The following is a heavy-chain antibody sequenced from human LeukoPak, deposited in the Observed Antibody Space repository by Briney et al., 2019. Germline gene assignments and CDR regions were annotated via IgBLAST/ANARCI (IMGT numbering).Heavy chain of an antibody. D-gene: IGHD6-13*01. CDR1: GCTFSSYA. J-gene: IGHJ4*02. CDR3: AKSESGYSSSWYFDY. Sequence: PGGSLRLSCAASGCTFSSYAMSWVRQAPGKGLEWVSAISGSGGSTYYADSVKGRFTISRDNSKNTLYLQMNSLRAEDTAVYYCAKSESGYSSSWYFDYWGQGTLVTVSS. V-gene: IGHV3-23*01. CDR2: ISGSGGST.